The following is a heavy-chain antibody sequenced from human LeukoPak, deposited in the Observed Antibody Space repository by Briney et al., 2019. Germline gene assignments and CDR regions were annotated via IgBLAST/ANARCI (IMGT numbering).Heavy chain of an antibody. CDR3: AKRYYYASGSYYQEYYFDY. D-gene: IGHD3-10*01. V-gene: IGHV3-11*03. J-gene: IGHJ4*02. CDR1: GFSFSDEY. CDR2: ISASGSYT. Sequence: GGSLRLSCAASGFSFSDEYMSWIRQAPGQGLEWISYISASGSYTNYADSVKGRFTISRDNSENTLYLQMNSLRAEDTAVYYCAKRYYYASGSYYQEYYFDYWGQGTLVTASS.